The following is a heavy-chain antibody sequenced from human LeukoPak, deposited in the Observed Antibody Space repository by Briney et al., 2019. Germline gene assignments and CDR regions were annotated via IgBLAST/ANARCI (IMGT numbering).Heavy chain of an antibody. CDR1: GFTFSNYR. V-gene: IGHV3-21*01. D-gene: IGHD5-24*01. Sequence: GGSLRLSCAASGFTFSNYRMNWVRQAPGKGLEWVSSISSSSIYIYYADSLKGRFTISRDNAKNSLYLQMNSLRAEDTAVYYCARGRDGYNLVNAFDIWGQGIMVTVSS. CDR2: ISSSSIYI. CDR3: ARGRDGYNLVNAFDI. J-gene: IGHJ3*02.